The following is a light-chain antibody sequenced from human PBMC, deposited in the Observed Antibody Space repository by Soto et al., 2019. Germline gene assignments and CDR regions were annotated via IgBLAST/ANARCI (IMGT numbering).Light chain of an antibody. J-gene: IGKJ5*01. CDR2: WAS. CDR1: QSVLYSSRNKNY. V-gene: IGKV4-1*01. Sequence: DIVMPQSPASLAVSLGERATINCKFSQSVLYSSRNKNYLAWYQQKPGQPPKRHIYWASTRESGVPDRFSGSGSGTDFTLKISRVEAEDVGVYYCMQRTHVPITFGQGTRLEIK. CDR3: MQRTHVPIT.